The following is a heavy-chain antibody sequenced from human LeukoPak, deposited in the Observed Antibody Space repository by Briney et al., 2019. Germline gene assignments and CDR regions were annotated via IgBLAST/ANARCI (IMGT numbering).Heavy chain of an antibody. CDR3: ARDERGNWSDTPRY. CDR1: GFTFSSFW. D-gene: IGHD1-1*01. CDR2: INLDGRGT. Sequence: GGSLRLSCSASGFTFSSFWMHWVRQAPGKGLVWVSRINLDGRGTTYADSVKGRFTISRDNAKNTLYLQMNSLRAEDTVMYYCARDERGNWSDTPRYWGQGTLVTVSS. J-gene: IGHJ4*02. V-gene: IGHV3-74*01.